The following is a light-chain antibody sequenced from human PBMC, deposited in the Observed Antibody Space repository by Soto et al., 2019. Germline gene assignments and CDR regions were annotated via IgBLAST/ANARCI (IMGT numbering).Light chain of an antibody. CDR2: AAY. CDR3: IQDYNYPWT. J-gene: IGKJ1*01. V-gene: IGKV1-6*01. CDR1: QGIRND. Sequence: IQMTQSPSSLSASVGDRVNITCRASQGIRNDLGWYQQKPGKAPKLLIYAAYSLQSGVQSRFSGSGSGTDFTLTISSLQPEDFATYYCIQDYNYPWTFGQGTKVDIK.